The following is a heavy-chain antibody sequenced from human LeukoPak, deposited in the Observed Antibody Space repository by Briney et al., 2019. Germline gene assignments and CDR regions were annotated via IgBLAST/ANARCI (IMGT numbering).Heavy chain of an antibody. CDR2: ISSSGSTI. Sequence: PGGSLRLSCAASGFTFSDYYMSWIRQAPGKGLEWVSYISSSGSTIYYADSVKGRFTISRDNAKNSLYLQMNSLRAEDTAVYYCARPNDHRIDYDYGVPTEIDYYYYYMYVWGKGTTVTVSS. CDR3: ARPNDHRIDYDYGVPTEIDYYYYYMYV. D-gene: IGHD4-17*01. CDR1: GFTFSDYY. V-gene: IGHV3-11*04. J-gene: IGHJ6*03.